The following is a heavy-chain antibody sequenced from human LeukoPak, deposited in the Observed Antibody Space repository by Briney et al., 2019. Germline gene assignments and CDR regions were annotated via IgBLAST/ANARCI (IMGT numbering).Heavy chain of an antibody. D-gene: IGHD4-17*01. J-gene: IGHJ6*02. Sequence: ASVKVSCKASGYTFTSYGISWVRQAPGQGLEWMGWISAYNGNTNYAQKLQGRVTMTTDTSTSTAYMELRSLRSDDTAVYYCARDLGDYDPYYYCYGMDVWGQGTTVTVSS. CDR3: ARDLGDYDPYYYCYGMDV. CDR1: GYTFTSYG. CDR2: ISAYNGNT. V-gene: IGHV1-18*01.